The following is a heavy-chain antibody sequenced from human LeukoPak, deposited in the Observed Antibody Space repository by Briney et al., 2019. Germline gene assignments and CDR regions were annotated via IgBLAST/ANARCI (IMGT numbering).Heavy chain of an antibody. V-gene: IGHV3-33*06. CDR1: GFTFSSYG. Sequence: GGTLRLSCAASGFTFSSYGMHWVRQAPGKGLEWVAVICYDGSNKYYADSVKGRFTISRDNSKNTLYLQMNSLRAEDTAVYYCAKDNTAMVFRDAFDIWGQGTMVTDSS. CDR3: AKDNTAMVFRDAFDI. CDR2: ICYDGSNK. D-gene: IGHD5-18*01. J-gene: IGHJ3*02.